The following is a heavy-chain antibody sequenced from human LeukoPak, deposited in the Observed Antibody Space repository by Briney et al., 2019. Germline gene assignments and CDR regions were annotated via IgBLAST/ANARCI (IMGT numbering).Heavy chain of an antibody. V-gene: IGHV1-2*02. CDR1: GYTFTGYY. J-gene: IGHJ4*02. CDR3: ATTPQQWLVFNYYFDY. CDR2: INPNSGGT. Sequence: AASVKVSCRASGYTFTGYYMHWVRQAPGQGLEWMGWINPNSGGTNYAQKFQGRVTMTRDTSISTAYMELSRLRSDDTAVYYCATTPQQWLVFNYYFDYWGQGTLVTVSS. D-gene: IGHD6-19*01.